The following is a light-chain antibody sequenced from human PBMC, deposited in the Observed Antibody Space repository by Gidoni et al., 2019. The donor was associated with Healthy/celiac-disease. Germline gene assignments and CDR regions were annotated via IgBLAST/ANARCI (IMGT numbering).Light chain of an antibody. CDR3: AAWDDSLNGWV. CDR2: SNN. V-gene: IGLV1-44*01. CDR1: SSNIGSNT. Sequence: QSVLTQPPSATGTTRQSVTISCSGSSSNIGSNTVNWYQQLPGTAPKLLIYSNNQRPSGVPDRFSGSKSGTSASLAISGLQSEDEADYYCAAWDDSLNGWVFGGGTKLTVL. J-gene: IGLJ3*02.